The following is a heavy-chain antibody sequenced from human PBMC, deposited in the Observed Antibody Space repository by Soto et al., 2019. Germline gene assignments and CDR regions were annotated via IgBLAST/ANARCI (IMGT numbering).Heavy chain of an antibody. CDR1: GFTFSRYG. D-gene: IGHD2-2*01. CDR2: ISSSTSYV. J-gene: IGHJ5*01. Sequence: EVQLVESGGGLVKPGGSLRLSCAASGFTFSRYGMNWLRQAPGKGLEWVATISSSTSYVYYADSVKGRFSISRDNAKNFLSLAMYALRIEDTAGYYCGCGPSEGRVGTGFESLGQGTLVTVSS. V-gene: IGHV3-21*06. CDR3: GCGPSEGRVGTGFES.